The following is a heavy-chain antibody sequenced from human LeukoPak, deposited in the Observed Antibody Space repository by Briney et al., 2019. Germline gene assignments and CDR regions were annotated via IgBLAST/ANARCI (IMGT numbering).Heavy chain of an antibody. CDR2: IHYAGGT. V-gene: IGHV4-39*01. CDR1: GGSISGSSYY. J-gene: IGHJ5*02. D-gene: IGHD5-12*01. Sequence: SETLSLTCTVSGGSISGSSYYWRWIRQPPGKGLEWIGSIHYAGGTYYNPSLKSRVTISVDTSKNQFSLRLSSVTAADTAVYHCATLFSGYDSSGSWGQGTLVTVSS. CDR3: ATLFSGYDSSGS.